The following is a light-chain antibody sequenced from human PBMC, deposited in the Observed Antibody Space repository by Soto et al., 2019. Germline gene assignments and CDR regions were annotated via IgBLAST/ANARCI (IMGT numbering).Light chain of an antibody. J-gene: IGKJ2*01. CDR1: QSVSSN. V-gene: IGKV3-15*01. Sequence: ERVMTQSPSTLSVSPGSRSTLSCRASQSVSSNLAWYQQKPGQAPRLVXYGASTRATGFPARFSGSGSGTEFTLTISSLQPEDFAVYYCQQYNNWPPYTFGQGTNVDIK. CDR2: GAS. CDR3: QQYNNWPPYT.